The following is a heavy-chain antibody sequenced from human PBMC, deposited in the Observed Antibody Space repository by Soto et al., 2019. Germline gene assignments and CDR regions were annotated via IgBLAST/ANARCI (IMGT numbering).Heavy chain of an antibody. CDR2: MYYIERT. CDR1: RGSIRCFY. J-gene: IGHJ5*02. CDR3: ARGREPNWFDP. Sequence: SGDLSPPRTVSRGSIRCFYLSWVRQPPGKALEWIGYMYYIERTNYNPSLKGRVTISVDTSKKQFSLDLTSVTAADTAVYYCARGREPNWFDPWGQGIPVTVSS. D-gene: IGHD1-1*01. V-gene: IGHV4-59*01.